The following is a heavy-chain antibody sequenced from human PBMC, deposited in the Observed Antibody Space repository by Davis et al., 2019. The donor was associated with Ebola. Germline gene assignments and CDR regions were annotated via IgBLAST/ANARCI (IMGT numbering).Heavy chain of an antibody. CDR3: ARAVGPCSTSSCLTWFGP. V-gene: IGHV4-28*06. CDR1: DYSITRSDW. Sequence: SETLSLTCTVSDYSITRSDWWGWIRQSPGKGLEWIGYIHYRGNIKYNPSLQSRLTMSVDTSKNQFSLNLKSVTAFDSAIYYCARAVGPCSTSSCLTWFGPWGQGIVVTVSS. D-gene: IGHD2-2*01. CDR2: IHYRGNI. J-gene: IGHJ5*02.